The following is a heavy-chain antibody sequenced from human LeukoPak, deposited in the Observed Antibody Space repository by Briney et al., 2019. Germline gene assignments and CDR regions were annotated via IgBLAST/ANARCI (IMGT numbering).Heavy chain of an antibody. Sequence: SVKVSCKASGGTFSSYAISWVRQAPGQGLEWMGGIIPIFGTANYAQKFQGRVTITADESTSTAYMELSSLRSEDTAVYYCARGITMVRGVIIAEGSGYYYGMDVWGQGTTVTVSS. CDR3: ARGITMVRGVIIAEGSGYYYGMDV. J-gene: IGHJ6*02. D-gene: IGHD3-10*01. CDR2: IIPIFGTA. V-gene: IGHV1-69*01. CDR1: GGTFSSYA.